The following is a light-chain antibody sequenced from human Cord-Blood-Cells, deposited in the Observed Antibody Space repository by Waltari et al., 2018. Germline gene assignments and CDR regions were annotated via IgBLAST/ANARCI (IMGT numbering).Light chain of an antibody. CDR1: QGISNY. V-gene: IGKV1-16*02. J-gene: IGKJ1*01. Sequence: DIKMTQSPSSLSASVGKRVTITCPASQGISNYLAWFQQKPEKAPKSLIYAAASLQSVGPSKFSGSVSVTDFTLTITSLHTEDFATYYCQQYNSYPLTFVQRTKVE. CDR2: AAA. CDR3: QQYNSYPLT.